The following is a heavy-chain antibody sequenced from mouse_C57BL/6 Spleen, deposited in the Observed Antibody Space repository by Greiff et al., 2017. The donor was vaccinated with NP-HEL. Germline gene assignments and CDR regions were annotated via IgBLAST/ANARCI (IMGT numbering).Heavy chain of an antibody. J-gene: IGHJ2*01. CDR1: GYTFTSYW. CDR3: ARIKKIVATDFDY. Sequence: VQLQQSGAELVKAGASVKMSCKASGYTFTSYWMHWVKQRLGQGLEWFAETNPTNGRTYYNEKFKSKSTLTVDKSSSTAYMLLSGPTFEDSAVYDCARIKKIVATDFDYWGQGNTLTVS. D-gene: IGHD1-1*01. CDR2: TNPTNGRT. V-gene: IGHV1S81*02.